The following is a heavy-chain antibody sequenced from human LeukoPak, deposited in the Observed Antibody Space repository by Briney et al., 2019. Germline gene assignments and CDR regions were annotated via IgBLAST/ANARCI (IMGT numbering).Heavy chain of an antibody. V-gene: IGHV4-39*07. CDR2: INHSGST. Sequence: KPSETLSLTCTVSGGSISSSSYYWGWIRQPPGKGLEWIGEINHSGSTNYNPSLKSRVTISVDTSKNQFSLKLSSVTAADTAVYYCARGQGYYDSSGYLMPFDYWGQGTLVTVSS. CDR1: GGSISSSSYY. J-gene: IGHJ4*02. CDR3: ARGQGYYDSSGYLMPFDY. D-gene: IGHD3-22*01.